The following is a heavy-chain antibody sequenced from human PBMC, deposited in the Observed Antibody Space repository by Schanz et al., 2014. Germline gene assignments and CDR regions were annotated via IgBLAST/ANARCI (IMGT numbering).Heavy chain of an antibody. V-gene: IGHV3-74*01. CDR2: INXDGSSA. J-gene: IGHJ4*02. Sequence: EVQLXXXGXXFVQPGGSLRXXCAASXFTFSSXWMHWVRXXXXKGLVWISRINXDGSSASXXDSVKGRFTISRDNAKNTLYLQMNSVRAEDSAXYYCTRGSGSRSYGWYXXSWGQGTLXXVSS. D-gene: IGHD3-10*01. CDR1: XFTFSSXW. CDR3: TRGSGSRSYGWYXXS.